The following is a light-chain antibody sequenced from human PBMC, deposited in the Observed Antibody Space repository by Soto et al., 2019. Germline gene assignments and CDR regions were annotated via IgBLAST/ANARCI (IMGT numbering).Light chain of an antibody. J-gene: IGKJ2*01. CDR2: GAS. V-gene: IGKV3-15*01. Sequence: IAMTQSPATLSVSPGERATLSCRASQSVNINLAWYQQKVGQAPRLLIYGASTRAPGIPARFSGGGSETEFTLTTGRVQSEEFAEYYSQQYKKWPRYTFGQGTKLEIK. CDR1: QSVNIN. CDR3: QQYKKWPRYT.